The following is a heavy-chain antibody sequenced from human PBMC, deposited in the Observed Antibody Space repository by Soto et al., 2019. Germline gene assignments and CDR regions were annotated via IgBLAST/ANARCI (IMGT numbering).Heavy chain of an antibody. V-gene: IGHV3-23*01. D-gene: IGHD2-21*01. CDR3: AKDLFPTSGQRFFFES. J-gene: IGHJ4*02. Sequence: GSLILSFAAAGFTFSTSAMTWVRQAPGRGLEWVSTILHDETPFYTDSVKGRFTISRDNVRGTLYLQMNGLRVEDAALYFCAKDLFPTSGQRFFFESWGQGSLVTVSS. CDR2: ILHDETP. CDR1: GFTFSTSA.